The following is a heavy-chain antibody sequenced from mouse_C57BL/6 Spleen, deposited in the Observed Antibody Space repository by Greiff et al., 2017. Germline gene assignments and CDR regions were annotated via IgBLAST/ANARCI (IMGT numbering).Heavy chain of an antibody. V-gene: IGHV1-52*01. CDR3: ARSLWLRDYFGY. D-gene: IGHD2-2*01. CDR2: IDPSDSET. Sequence: VQLQQPGAELVRPGSSVKLSCKASGYTFTSYWMHWVKQRPIQGLEWIGNIDPSDSETHYNQKFKDKATLTVDKSSSTAYMQLSSLTSEDSAVYYCARSLWLRDYFGYWGQGTTLTVSS. CDR1: GYTFTSYW. J-gene: IGHJ2*01.